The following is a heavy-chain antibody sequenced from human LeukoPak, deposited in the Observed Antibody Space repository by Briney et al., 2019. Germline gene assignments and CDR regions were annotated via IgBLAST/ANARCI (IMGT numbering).Heavy chain of an antibody. CDR3: ARDRPCGAYWYFDL. J-gene: IGHJ2*01. CDR1: GGSISSYY. V-gene: IGHV4-4*07. D-gene: IGHD4-17*01. Sequence: PSETLSLTCTVSGGSISSYYWSWIRQPAGKGLEWIGRIYTSGSTNYNPSLKSRVTMSVDTSKNQFSLKLSSVTAADTAVYYCARDRPCGAYWYFDLWGRGSLATVSS. CDR2: IYTSGST.